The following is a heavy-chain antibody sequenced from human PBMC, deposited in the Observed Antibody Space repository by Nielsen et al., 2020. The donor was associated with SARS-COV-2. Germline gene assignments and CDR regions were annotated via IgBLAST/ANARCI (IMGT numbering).Heavy chain of an antibody. J-gene: IGHJ4*02. CDR3: AKLGSGSYPFDY. CDR2: IKPDGSET. CDR1: GLTFSANW. Sequence: GESLKISCAASGLTFSANWMSWVRQVPGKGLEWVATIKPDGSETHYVDSVKGRFTISRDNAKNSLYLQMNSLRAEDTALYYCAKLGSGSYPFDYWGQGTLVTVSS. D-gene: IGHD3-10*01. V-gene: IGHV3-7*03.